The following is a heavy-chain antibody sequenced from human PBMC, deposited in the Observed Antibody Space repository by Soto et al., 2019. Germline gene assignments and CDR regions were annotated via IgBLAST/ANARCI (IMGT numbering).Heavy chain of an antibody. V-gene: IGHV3-74*01. CDR1: GFTFDDYS. J-gene: IGHJ4*02. CDR3: VRDRLAVAAD. CDR2: INSDGSST. Sequence: PGGSLRLSCAASGFTFDDYSLHWVRQSPGKGLVWVSRINSDGSSTIYADSVKGRFTISRDNAKNTLYLQMNSLRAEDTAMYYCVRDRLAVAADWGQGTLVTVSS. D-gene: IGHD6-19*01.